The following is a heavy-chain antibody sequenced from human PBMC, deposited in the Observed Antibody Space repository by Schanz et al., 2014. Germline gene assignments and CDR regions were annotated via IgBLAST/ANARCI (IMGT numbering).Heavy chain of an antibody. CDR2: IDPSDSYT. V-gene: IGHV5-10-1*03. J-gene: IGHJ5*02. Sequence: EVQLVQSGAEVKKPGESLRISCRGSGYNFTSSWITWVRQVPGEGLEWMGSIDPSDSYTNYSPSFQGHVTISTDNSISTSYLQWTSLKASDTAMYYCARNDGDSSGWSVWFDPWGQGTLVFVSS. CDR3: ARNDGDSSGWSVWFDP. D-gene: IGHD6-19*01. CDR1: GYNFTSSW.